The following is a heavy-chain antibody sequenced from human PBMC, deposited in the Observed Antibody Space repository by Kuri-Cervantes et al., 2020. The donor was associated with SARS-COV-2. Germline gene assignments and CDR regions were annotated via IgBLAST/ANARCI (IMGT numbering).Heavy chain of an antibody. V-gene: IGHV3-30*18. D-gene: IGHD2-2*01. CDR3: AKALRIVVVPAALGFDYYYGMDV. CDR2: ISYDGSNK. Sequence: LSLTCAASGFTFSSYCMHWVRQAPGKGLEWVAVISYDGSNKYYADSVKGRFTISRDNPKNTLYLQMNSLRAEDTAVYYCAKALRIVVVPAALGFDYYYGMDVWGQGTTVTVSS. J-gene: IGHJ6*02. CDR1: GFTFSSYC.